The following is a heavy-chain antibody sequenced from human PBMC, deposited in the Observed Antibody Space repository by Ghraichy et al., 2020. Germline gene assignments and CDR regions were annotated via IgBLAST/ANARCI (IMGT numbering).Heavy chain of an antibody. J-gene: IGHJ4*02. D-gene: IGHD3-22*01. V-gene: IGHV4-39*02. CDR1: GDSISTSTYY. CDR2: IYHSGSS. Sequence: SETLSLTCAVSGDSISTSTYYWGWIRQPPGKGLEWIGNIYHSGSSYYNPSLRSRVTISVDTSNNVFSLRLTSVTATDTAVYYCARDRPYFYPSSDYYLDHWGQGILVSVSS. CDR3: ARDRPYFYPSSDYYLDH.